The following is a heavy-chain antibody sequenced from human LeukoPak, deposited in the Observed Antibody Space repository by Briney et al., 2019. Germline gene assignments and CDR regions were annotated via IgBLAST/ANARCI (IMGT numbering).Heavy chain of an antibody. CDR1: GFTFSSYA. D-gene: IGHD3-10*01. CDR2: ISGSGGST. V-gene: IGHV3-23*01. J-gene: IGHJ4*02. Sequence: GGSLRLSCAASGFTFSSYAMSWVRQAPGKGLEWVSAISGSGGSTYYADSVKGRFTISRDNSKNTLYLQMNSLRAEDTAVYYCARQITRLSYFDYWGQGTLVTVSS. CDR3: ARQITRLSYFDY.